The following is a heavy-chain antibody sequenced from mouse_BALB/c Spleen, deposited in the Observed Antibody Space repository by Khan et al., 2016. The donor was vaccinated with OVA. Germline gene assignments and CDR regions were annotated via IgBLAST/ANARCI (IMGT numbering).Heavy chain of an antibody. J-gene: IGHJ1*01. CDR3: ARYYGNYGWYFDV. CDR2: IWAGGST. D-gene: IGHD2-1*01. V-gene: IGHV2-9*02. CDR1: GFSLTSYG. Sequence: QVQLKESGPAMVAPSQSLSITCTVSGFSLTSYGVHWVRQPPGQGLEWLGVIWAGGSTNYNSALMSRLSISKDNSKSQVFLKMNSLQTDDTAMYYCARYYGNYGWYFDVWGAGTTVTVSS.